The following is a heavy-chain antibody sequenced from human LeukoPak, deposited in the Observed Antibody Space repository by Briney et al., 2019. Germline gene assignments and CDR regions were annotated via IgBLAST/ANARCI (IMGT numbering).Heavy chain of an antibody. CDR2: IQSSGST. V-gene: IGHV4-4*07. D-gene: IGHD2-8*01. Sequence: SGPGLVKPSQTLSLTCTVSGGSISSYYWSWVRQPAGKGLEWIGRIQSSGSTNHNPSLKSRVAMSVDTSKFQFSLKLSSVTAADTAVYYCARGVSPLDYWGQGTLVTVSS. J-gene: IGHJ4*02. CDR1: GGSISSYY. CDR3: ARGVSPLDY.